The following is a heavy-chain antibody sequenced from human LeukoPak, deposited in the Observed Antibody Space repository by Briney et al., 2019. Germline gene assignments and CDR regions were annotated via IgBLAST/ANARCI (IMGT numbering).Heavy chain of an antibody. CDR2: IKHNGGEK. D-gene: IGHD2-2*01. CDR1: GFTFTDYF. J-gene: IGHJ4*02. V-gene: IGHV3-7*01. Sequence: PGGSLRLSCVASGFTFTDYFMSWVRQAPGKGLEWVASIKHNGGEKYYVDSVKGRFTISRDNAKNSLYLEMSSLRVEDTAVYYCARGSGTTMPTDYWGQGTLVTVSS. CDR3: ARGSGTTMPTDY.